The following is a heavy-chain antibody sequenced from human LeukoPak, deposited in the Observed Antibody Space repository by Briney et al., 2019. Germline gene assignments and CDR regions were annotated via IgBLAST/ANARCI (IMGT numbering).Heavy chain of an antibody. CDR1: GFTFSSYG. Sequence: GGSLRLSCAASGFTFSSYGMHWVRQAPGKGLEWVAVISYDGTNKYYAESVKGRFTISRDNSKNTLYLQMNSLRAEDTAVYYCARSTGDYVWGSYRFNWFDPWGQGTLVTVSS. D-gene: IGHD3-16*02. CDR3: ARSTGDYVWGSYRFNWFDP. CDR2: ISYDGTNK. J-gene: IGHJ5*02. V-gene: IGHV3-30*03.